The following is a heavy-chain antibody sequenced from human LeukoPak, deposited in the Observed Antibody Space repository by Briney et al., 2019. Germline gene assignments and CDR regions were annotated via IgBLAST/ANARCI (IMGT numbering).Heavy chain of an antibody. D-gene: IGHD5-12*01. CDR2: ISGTGVST. CDR1: GFTFGDYA. Sequence: PGGSLRLSCTASGFTFGDYAMSWVRQAPGKGLEWVSAISGTGVSTYYADSVKGRLTISRDNSKSTVHLQMDSLSAEDTAVYYCATVPYDVPTLSGYFDYWGQGTLVTVSS. J-gene: IGHJ4*02. V-gene: IGHV3-23*01. CDR3: ATVPYDVPTLSGYFDY.